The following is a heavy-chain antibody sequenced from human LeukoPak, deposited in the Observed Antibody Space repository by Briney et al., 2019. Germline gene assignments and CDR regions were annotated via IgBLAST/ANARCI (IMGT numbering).Heavy chain of an antibody. CDR1: GXTFNNYW. CDR3: ASGAFDI. CDR2: IDSDGSSS. J-gene: IGHJ3*02. V-gene: IGHV3-74*01. Sequence: GGSLRLSCAASGXTFNNYWMYWVRQAPGKGLVWVSRIDSDGSSSSYADSVKGRFTISRDNAKNTLYLQMNSLRAEDTAVYYCASGAFDIWGQGTMVTVSS.